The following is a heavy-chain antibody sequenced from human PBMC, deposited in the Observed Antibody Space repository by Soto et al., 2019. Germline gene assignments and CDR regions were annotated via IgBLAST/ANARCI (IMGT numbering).Heavy chain of an antibody. Sequence: SETLSLTCAVYGGSFSGYYWSWIRQPPGKGLEWIGEINHSGSTNYNPSLKSRVTMPVDTSKNQFSLKLSFVTAADTALYYCARGTRFGELLSRRYYYYYGMDVWGQGTTVTVS. CDR1: GGSFSGYY. CDR2: INHSGST. D-gene: IGHD3-10*01. V-gene: IGHV4-34*01. CDR3: ARGTRFGELLSRRYYYYYGMDV. J-gene: IGHJ6*02.